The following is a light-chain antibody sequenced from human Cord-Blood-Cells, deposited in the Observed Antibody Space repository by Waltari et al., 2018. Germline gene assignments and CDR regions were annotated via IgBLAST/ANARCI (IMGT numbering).Light chain of an antibody. CDR2: DVS. J-gene: IGLJ3*02. CDR1: SSDVGGYNY. Sequence: QSALTQPASVSGSPGQSITISCTGTSSDVGGYNYVSWYQQHPGKAPKPMIYDVSNRPSGVSNRFSGSKSGNTASMTISGLQAEDEADYYGSSYTSSSTWVFGGGTKLTVL. CDR3: SSYTSSSTWV. V-gene: IGLV2-14*03.